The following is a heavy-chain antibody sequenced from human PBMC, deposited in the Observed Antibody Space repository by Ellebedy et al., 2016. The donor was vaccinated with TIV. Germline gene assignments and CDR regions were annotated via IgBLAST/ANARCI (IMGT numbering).Heavy chain of an antibody. D-gene: IGHD4-17*01. J-gene: IGHJ5*02. Sequence: PGGSLRLSCVASGFSFRSYWMSWVRQAPGKGLEWLANIYQDGSEQFYVDSVKGRFTISRDNAKNSVYLHMNSLRAEDTAEYYCARRGSYGDYSVQVNSWFDLWGQGTLVTVSS. CDR1: GFSFRSYW. CDR2: IYQDGSEQ. CDR3: ARRGSYGDYSVQVNSWFDL. V-gene: IGHV3-7*01.